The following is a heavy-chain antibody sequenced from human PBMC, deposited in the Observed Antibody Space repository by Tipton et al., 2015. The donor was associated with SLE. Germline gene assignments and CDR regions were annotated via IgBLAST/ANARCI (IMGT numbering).Heavy chain of an antibody. CDR1: GGSISSGTYY. V-gene: IGHV4-61*02. J-gene: IGHJ4*02. CDR3: ARVDTPMDFDY. D-gene: IGHD5-18*01. CDR2: FYSSGNT. Sequence: TLSLTCVVSGGSISSGTYYWSWIRQPAGRGLELIGFFYSSGNTNYNPSLKSRVTISVDTSKNQFSLKLSSVTAADTAVYYCARVDTPMDFDYWGQGTLVTVSS.